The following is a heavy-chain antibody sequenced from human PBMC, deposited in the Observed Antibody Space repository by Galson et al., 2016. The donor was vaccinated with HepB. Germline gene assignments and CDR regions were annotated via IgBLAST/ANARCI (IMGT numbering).Heavy chain of an antibody. D-gene: IGHD5-18*01. CDR3: AIPRGYRYSMDV. CDR1: GLTVSANY. J-gene: IGHJ6*02. Sequence: LRLSCAASGLTVSANYMSWVRQAPGKGLEWVSVIYSGGSRYYADFVKGQFTISRHNSNNTLYLQMNSLRPEDTAVYFCAIPRGYRYSMDVWGQGTTVTVSS. CDR2: IYSGGSR. V-gene: IGHV3-53*04.